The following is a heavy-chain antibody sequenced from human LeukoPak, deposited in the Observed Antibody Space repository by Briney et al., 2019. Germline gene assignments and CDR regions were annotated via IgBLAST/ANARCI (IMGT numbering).Heavy chain of an antibody. D-gene: IGHD1-26*01. Sequence: SETLSLTCTVSGYSIGGGYYWGWLRQPPGKGLEWLGSIYHIGSTNYNPSLKSRITISLDTSKNQFFLKLRSVTAADTAVYYCARDVGASNFDSWGQGVQVTVSS. CDR3: ARDVGASNFDS. V-gene: IGHV4-38-2*02. CDR1: GYSIGGGYY. J-gene: IGHJ4*02. CDR2: IYHIGST.